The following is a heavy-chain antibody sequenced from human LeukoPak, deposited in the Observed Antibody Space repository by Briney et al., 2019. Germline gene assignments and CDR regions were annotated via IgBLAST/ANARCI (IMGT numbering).Heavy chain of an antibody. CDR2: INPNSGGT. D-gene: IGHD6-6*01. J-gene: IGHJ4*02. Sequence: ASVKVSCKASGYTFTGYYMHWVRQAPGQGLEWMGWINPNSGGTNYAQKFQGRVTMTRDTSINTAYMELSRLTSDDTAVYYCAREYSSSSGRLYDYWGLGTLVAVSS. CDR3: AREYSSSSGRLYDY. V-gene: IGHV1-2*02. CDR1: GYTFTGYY.